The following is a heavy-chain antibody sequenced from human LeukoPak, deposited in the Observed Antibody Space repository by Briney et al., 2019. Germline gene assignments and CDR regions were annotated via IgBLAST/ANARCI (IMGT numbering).Heavy chain of an antibody. CDR1: GFTFSSYA. V-gene: IGHV3-23*01. Sequence: GGSLRLSCAASGFTFSSYAMSWVRQAPGKGLEWVSAISGGGGSTYHADSVKGRFTISRDNSKNTLYLQMNSLRAEDTAVYYCAKLDADIVVVPAASDPWGQGTLVTVSS. CDR2: ISGGGGST. CDR3: AKLDADIVVVPAASDP. D-gene: IGHD2-2*01. J-gene: IGHJ5*02.